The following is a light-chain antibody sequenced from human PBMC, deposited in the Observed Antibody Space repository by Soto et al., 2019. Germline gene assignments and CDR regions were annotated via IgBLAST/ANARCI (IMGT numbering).Light chain of an antibody. J-gene: IGKJ1*01. CDR1: QIVTNNY. Sequence: EIVLTQPPGTLSLSPGERATLSCRASQIVTNNYLAWYQHKPGQAPRLLIYGASSRATGIPDRISGSGSGTDFTLDISRLEPDDFAVYYCQQFAIAPWTFGQGTKVDIK. CDR2: GAS. V-gene: IGKV3-20*01. CDR3: QQFAIAPWT.